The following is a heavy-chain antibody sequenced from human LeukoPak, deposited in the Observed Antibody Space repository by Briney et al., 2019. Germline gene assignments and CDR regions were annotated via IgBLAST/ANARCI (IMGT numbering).Heavy chain of an antibody. J-gene: IGHJ5*02. CDR3: ARNAEGSRSPYYYDSSVPNWFDP. V-gene: IGHV1-69*04. CDR2: IIPILGIA. CDR1: GGTFSSYA. Sequence: SVNVSCKASGGTFSSYAISWVRQAPGQGLEWMGRIIPILGIANYAQKFQGRVTITADKSTSTAYMELSSLRSEDTAVYYCARNAEGSRSPYYYDSSVPNWFDPWGQGTLVTVSS. D-gene: IGHD3-22*01.